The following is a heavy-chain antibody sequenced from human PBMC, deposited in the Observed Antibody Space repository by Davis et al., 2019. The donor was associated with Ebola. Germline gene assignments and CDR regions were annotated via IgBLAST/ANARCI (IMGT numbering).Heavy chain of an antibody. CDR1: GFTFSSYS. J-gene: IGHJ4*02. D-gene: IGHD6-19*01. Sequence: PGGFLRPSCAASGFTFSSYSMNWVRQAPGKGLEWVSSISSSSSYIYYADSVKGRFTISRDNAKNSLYLQMNSLRAEDTAVYYCARSTGGGWANPFDYWGQGTLVTVSS. V-gene: IGHV3-21*01. CDR2: ISSSSSYI. CDR3: ARSTGGGWANPFDY.